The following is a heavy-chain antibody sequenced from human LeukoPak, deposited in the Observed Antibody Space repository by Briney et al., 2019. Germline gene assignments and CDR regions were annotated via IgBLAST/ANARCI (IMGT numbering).Heavy chain of an antibody. Sequence: GGSLRLSCAASGFTFSRYAMHWVRQAPGKGLEWGAVFTYDGNDGYYADSVEGRFTISRDNSKNTLYLQMNGLRVEDTAVYFGARERDAFDIWGQGTMVTVSS. CDR2: FTYDGNDG. CDR1: GFTFSRYA. V-gene: IGHV3-30*04. CDR3: ARERDAFDI. J-gene: IGHJ3*02.